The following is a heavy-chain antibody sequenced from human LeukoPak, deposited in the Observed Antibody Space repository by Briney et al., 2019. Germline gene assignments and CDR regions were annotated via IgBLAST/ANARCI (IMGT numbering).Heavy chain of an antibody. V-gene: IGHV4-39*07. CDR1: GGSISSSSYY. CDR2: IYYSGST. Sequence: SETLSLTCTVSGGSISSSSYYWGWIRQPPGKGLEWIGSIYYSGSTYYNPSLKSRVTISVDTSKNQFSLKLSSVTAADTAVYYCARKAAENWFDPWGQGTLVTVSS. J-gene: IGHJ5*02. D-gene: IGHD6-13*01. CDR3: ARKAAENWFDP.